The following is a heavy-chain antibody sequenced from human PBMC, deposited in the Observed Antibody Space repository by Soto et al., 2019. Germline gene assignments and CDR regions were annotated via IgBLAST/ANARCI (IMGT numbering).Heavy chain of an antibody. Sequence: SVKVSCKASGGTFSSYAISWVRQAPGQGLEWMGGIIPIFGTANYAQKFQGRVTITADESTSTAYMELSSLRSEDTAVYYCAREVTLNSGSYLGTFDYWGQGTLVTVSS. J-gene: IGHJ4*02. CDR1: GGTFSSYA. D-gene: IGHD1-26*01. V-gene: IGHV1-69*13. CDR3: AREVTLNSGSYLGTFDY. CDR2: IIPIFGTA.